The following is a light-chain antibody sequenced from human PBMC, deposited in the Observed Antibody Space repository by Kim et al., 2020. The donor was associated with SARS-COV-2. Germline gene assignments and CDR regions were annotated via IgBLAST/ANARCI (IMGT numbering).Light chain of an antibody. CDR2: ETG. J-gene: IGLJ2*01. Sequence: GVTVTHTCDSSTGPVTSGHFPNWFQQKPGQAPTTLIFETGNRQSWTPARFSGSLLGGKAALTLSAARPEDEADYYCLLSYSDSRVFGGGTQLTVL. CDR1: TGPVTSGHF. CDR3: LLSYSDSRV. V-gene: IGLV7-46*01.